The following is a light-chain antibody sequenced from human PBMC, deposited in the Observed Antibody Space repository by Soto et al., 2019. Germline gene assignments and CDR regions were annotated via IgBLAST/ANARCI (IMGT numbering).Light chain of an antibody. CDR1: NSDVGGYDR. J-gene: IGLJ3*02. V-gene: IGLV2-14*01. CDR2: EVY. Sequence: QSVLTQPASVSGSPGQSITISCTGTNSDVGGYDRVSWYQHHPGKAPKLLIFEVYNRPSGISDRFSGSKSGGTASLTISGLQAEDEADYYCISYIPSTTTHWVFGGGTKVTVL. CDR3: ISYIPSTTTHWV.